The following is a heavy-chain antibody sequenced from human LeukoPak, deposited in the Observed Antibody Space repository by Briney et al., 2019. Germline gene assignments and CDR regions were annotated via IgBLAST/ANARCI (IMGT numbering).Heavy chain of an antibody. Sequence: ASVKVSCKASGYTFTSYYMHWVRQAPGHGLEWMGIINPSGGSTSYAQKFQGRVTMTRDTSTSTVYMELSSLRSEDTAVYYCARDVAGYSSGWYFDYWGQGTLVTVSS. J-gene: IGHJ4*02. CDR1: GYTFTSYY. CDR2: INPSGGST. D-gene: IGHD6-19*01. CDR3: ARDVAGYSSGWYFDY. V-gene: IGHV1-46*01.